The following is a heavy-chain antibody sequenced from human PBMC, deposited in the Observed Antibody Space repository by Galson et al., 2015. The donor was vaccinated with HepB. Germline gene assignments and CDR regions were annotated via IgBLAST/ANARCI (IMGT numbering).Heavy chain of an antibody. Sequence: SVKVSCKASGGTFNNYAISWVRQAPGQGLEWMGGIIPLFDTPNYAQKFQGRVTITADRSTSTAYMELSSLRSEDTAVYYCARGLSVASGPSGWYGGCFDPWGQGTLVTVSS. V-gene: IGHV1-69*06. CDR3: ARGLSVASGPSGWYGGCFDP. J-gene: IGHJ5*02. CDR2: IIPLFDTP. D-gene: IGHD6-19*01. CDR1: GGTFNNYA.